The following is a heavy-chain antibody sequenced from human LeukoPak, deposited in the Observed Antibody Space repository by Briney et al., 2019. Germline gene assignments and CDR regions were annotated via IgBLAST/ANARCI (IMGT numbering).Heavy chain of an antibody. D-gene: IGHD2-2*01. V-gene: IGHV1-2*02. J-gene: IGHJ4*02. CDR2: INPHSDDT. Sequence: AAVKDSCWAADHNFSTYYMTAVTQAPGQGLEWMGWINPHSDDTNYAQRFQGRVTMTRDTSISTVYMELSGLTFDDTAVYYCARDGPCSTASCPNYWGQGPLV. CDR1: DHNFSTYY. CDR3: ARDGPCSTASCPNY.